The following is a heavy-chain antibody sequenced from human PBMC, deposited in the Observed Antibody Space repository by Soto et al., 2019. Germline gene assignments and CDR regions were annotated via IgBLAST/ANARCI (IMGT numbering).Heavy chain of an antibody. CDR1: GYTFSDFD. CDR2: MNAKSGDT. J-gene: IGHJ6*02. Sequence: ASVKVSCKASGYTFSDFDVNWLRQAAGQGPEWMGWMNAKSGDTFSAQRLQGKFNMTWDTSLSTTYMEVGSLTSDDAAIYYCARGNPFNYAGFDVWGQGTTVTVSS. D-gene: IGHD3-16*01. V-gene: IGHV1-8*01. CDR3: ARGNPFNYAGFDV.